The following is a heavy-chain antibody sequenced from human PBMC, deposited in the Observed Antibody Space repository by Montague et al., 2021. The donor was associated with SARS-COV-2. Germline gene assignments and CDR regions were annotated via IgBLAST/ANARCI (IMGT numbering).Heavy chain of an antibody. CDR2: IWYDGSNK. CDR1: GFTFSSYG. V-gene: IGHV3-33*01. CDR3: ARGYQLRFLEWSSRQSTFDY. J-gene: IGHJ4*02. D-gene: IGHD3-3*01. Sequence: SLRLSCAASGFTFSSYGMHWVRQAPGKGLEWVAVIWYDGSNKYYADSVKGRFTISRDNSKNTLYLQMNSLRAEDTAVYYCARGYQLRFLEWSSRQSTFDYWGQGTLVTVSS.